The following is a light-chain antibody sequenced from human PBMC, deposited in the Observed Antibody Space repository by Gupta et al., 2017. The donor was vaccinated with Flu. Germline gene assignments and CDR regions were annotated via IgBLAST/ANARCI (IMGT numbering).Light chain of an antibody. V-gene: IGKV1-12*01. CDR1: PGIGSW. J-gene: IGKJ4*01. CDR2: HAT. Sequence: DIQMTQFPSSVSASVGDRLTITCRASPGIGSWLAWYQQKPGKAPKLLIYHATNLQSGVPSRFRGSGSGTDFTLTLSSLQPEDVATYYFQQANSFPITFGGGTKVEI. CDR3: QQANSFPIT.